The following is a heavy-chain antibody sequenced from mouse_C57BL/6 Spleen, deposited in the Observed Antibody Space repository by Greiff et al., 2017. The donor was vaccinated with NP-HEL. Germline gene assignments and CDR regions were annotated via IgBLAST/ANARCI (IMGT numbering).Heavy chain of an antibody. CDR1: GFTFSSYT. CDR2: ISGGGGNT. Sequence: EVKLMESGGGLVKPGGSLKLSCAASGFTFSSYTMSWVRQTPEQRLEWVATISGGGGNTYYPDSVKGRFTISRDNAKNTLYLQMSGLRSEDTALYYCARGYFDYWGQGTTLTVSS. CDR3: ARGYFDY. V-gene: IGHV5-9*01. J-gene: IGHJ2*01.